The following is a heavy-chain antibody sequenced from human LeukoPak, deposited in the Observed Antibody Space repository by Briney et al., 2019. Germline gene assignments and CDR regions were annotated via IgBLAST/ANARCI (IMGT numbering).Heavy chain of an antibody. CDR3: ARRIAVASNWFDP. D-gene: IGHD6-19*01. J-gene: IGHJ5*02. CDR2: IYYSGST. CDR1: GGSVSSGSYY. Sequence: SETLSLTCTVSGGSVSSGSYYWSWIRQPPGKGLEWIGYIYYSGSTNYNPSLKSRVIISVDTSKNQFSLKLSSVTAADTAVYYCARRIAVASNWFDPWGQGTLVTVSS. V-gene: IGHV4-61*01.